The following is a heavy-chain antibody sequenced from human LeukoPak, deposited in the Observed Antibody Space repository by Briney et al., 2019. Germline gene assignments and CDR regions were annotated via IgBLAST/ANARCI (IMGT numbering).Heavy chain of an antibody. CDR1: GVTFSSYW. D-gene: IGHD1-1*01. CDR2: IKQDGSEK. J-gene: IGHJ6*02. V-gene: IGHV3-7*05. CDR3: AGGTGMDV. Sequence: PGGSLRLSCAASGVTFSSYWMNWVRQAPGKGLEWVASIKQDGSEKYYVDFVKGRFGISRDNAKNSLYLQMNSLGADDTAVYYCAGGTGMDVWGQGTPVTVSS.